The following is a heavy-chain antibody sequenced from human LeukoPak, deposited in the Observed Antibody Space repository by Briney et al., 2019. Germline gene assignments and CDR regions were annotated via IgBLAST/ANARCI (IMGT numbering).Heavy chain of an antibody. CDR3: ARVTMIVVVSKSDAFDI. CDR1: GYTFTSYG. Sequence: GASVKVSCKASGYTFTSYGISGVRQAPGQGLEWMGWITAFTGKTKYAQKLQGRVTMTTDTSTSTAYMELRSLRSDDTAVYYCARVTMIVVVSKSDAFDIWGQGTMVTVSS. V-gene: IGHV1-18*01. J-gene: IGHJ3*02. CDR2: ITAFTGKT. D-gene: IGHD3-22*01.